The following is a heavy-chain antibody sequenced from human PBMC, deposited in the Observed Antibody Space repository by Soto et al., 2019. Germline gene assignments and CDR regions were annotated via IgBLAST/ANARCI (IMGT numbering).Heavy chain of an antibody. CDR3: AKSTLGDGAFDY. CDR2: ISYDGSNK. D-gene: IGHD3-16*01. Sequence: GGSLRLSCAASGFTFSSYGMHWVRQAPGKGLEWVAVISYDGSNKYYADSVKGRFTISRDNSKNTLYLQMNSLRAEDTAVYYCAKSTLGDGAFDYWGQGTLVTVSS. J-gene: IGHJ4*02. V-gene: IGHV3-30*18. CDR1: GFTFSSYG.